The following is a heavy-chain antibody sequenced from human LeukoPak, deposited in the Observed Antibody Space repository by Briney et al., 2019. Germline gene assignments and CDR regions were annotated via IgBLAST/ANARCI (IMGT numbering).Heavy chain of an antibody. V-gene: IGHV4-4*03. D-gene: IGHD6-13*01. Sequence: PGTLSLTCAVSGGSISSSNWWSWVRQPPGKGLEWIGKIYHSGSTNYNPSLKSRVTISVDKSKNQFSLKLSSVTAADTAVYYCARDNALAAAGFDYWGQGTLVTVSS. CDR3: ARDNALAAAGFDY. CDR1: GGSISSSNW. J-gene: IGHJ4*02. CDR2: IYHSGST.